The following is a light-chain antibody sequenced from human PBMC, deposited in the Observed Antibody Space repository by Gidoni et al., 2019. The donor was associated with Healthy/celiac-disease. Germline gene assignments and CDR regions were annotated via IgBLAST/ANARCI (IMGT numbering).Light chain of an antibody. CDR1: QILLHSNGYNY. J-gene: IGKJ5*01. Sequence: IVMPHSPLSLPVTPGEPASISCRSRQILLHSNGYNYLDWYLQKPGQSPQLLIYWGSNRASGVPDRFSGSGSGTDFTLKISRVEAEDVGVYYCMQALQTPITFGQGTRLEIK. CDR3: MQALQTPIT. CDR2: WGS. V-gene: IGKV2-28*01.